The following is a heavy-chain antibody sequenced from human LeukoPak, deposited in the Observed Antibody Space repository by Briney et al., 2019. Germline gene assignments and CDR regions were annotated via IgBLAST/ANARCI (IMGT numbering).Heavy chain of an antibody. CDR2: IYSGGST. J-gene: IGHJ1*01. Sequence: GGSLRLSCAASGFTVSSNYMSWVRQAPGKGLEWVSVIYSGGSTYYADSVKGRFTISRDNSKNTLYLQMNSLRAEDTAVYYCARGGEWELSEYFQHWGQGTLVTVSS. CDR3: ARGGEWELSEYFQH. D-gene: IGHD1-26*01. CDR1: GFTVSSNY. V-gene: IGHV3-53*01.